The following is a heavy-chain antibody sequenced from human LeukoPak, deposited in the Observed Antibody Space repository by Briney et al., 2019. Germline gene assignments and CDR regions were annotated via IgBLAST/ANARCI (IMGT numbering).Heavy chain of an antibody. D-gene: IGHD5-12*01. J-gene: IGHJ4*02. Sequence: GASVKVSCKASGYTFTSYDINWVRQATGQGLEWMGWMSPDSGNTGYAQKFQGRVTMTRDTSIRTAYMELSSLTSEDTAVYYCARNLTTTGNFDNWGQGTLVTVSS. V-gene: IGHV1-8*01. CDR3: ARNLTTTGNFDN. CDR1: GYTFTSYD. CDR2: MSPDSGNT.